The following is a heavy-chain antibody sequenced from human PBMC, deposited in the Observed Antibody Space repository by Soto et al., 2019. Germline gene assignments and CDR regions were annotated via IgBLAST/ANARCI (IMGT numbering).Heavy chain of an antibody. CDR2: INHIGST. D-gene: IGHD2-21*01. CDR3: ARGPRYTAQPLFRRYYFDC. V-gene: IGHV4-34*01. J-gene: IGHJ4*02. CDR1: GGSFSGYY. Sequence: PSETLSLTCAVYGGSFSGYYWSWIRQPPGKGLEWIGEINHIGSTNYNPSLKSRVTISLDTSKNQFSLKLSSVTAADTAVYYCARGPRYTAQPLFRRYYFDCWGQGTLVTVSS.